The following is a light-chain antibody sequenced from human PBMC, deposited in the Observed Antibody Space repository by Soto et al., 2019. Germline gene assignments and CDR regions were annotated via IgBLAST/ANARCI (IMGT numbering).Light chain of an antibody. CDR1: QSISRY. CDR2: GAS. Sequence: IVLTQSPGTLSLSPGERTTLSCRASQSISRYLAWYQQKPGQGPRLLIYGASSRATGTPDRFSGSGSGTDFTLTINGLEPEDFALYYCQQDGSSPPTFGQGTKVEIK. V-gene: IGKV3-20*01. CDR3: QQDGSSPPT. J-gene: IGKJ1*01.